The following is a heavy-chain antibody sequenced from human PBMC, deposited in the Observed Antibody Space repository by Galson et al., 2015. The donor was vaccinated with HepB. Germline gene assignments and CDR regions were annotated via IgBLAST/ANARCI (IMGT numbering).Heavy chain of an antibody. J-gene: IGHJ6*02. Sequence: SETLSLTCAVYGGSFSGYYWSWIRQPPGKGLEWIGEINHSGSTNYNPSLKSRVTISVDTSKNQFSLKLSSVTAADTAVYYCARFKRITIFGGGMDVWGQGTTVTVSS. CDR1: GGSFSGYY. V-gene: IGHV4-34*01. D-gene: IGHD3-3*01. CDR3: ARFKRITIFGGGMDV. CDR2: INHSGST.